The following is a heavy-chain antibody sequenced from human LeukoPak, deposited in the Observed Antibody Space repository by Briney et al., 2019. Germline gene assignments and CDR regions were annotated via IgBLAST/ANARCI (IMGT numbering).Heavy chain of an antibody. J-gene: IGHJ5*02. CDR2: IYTSGST. CDR1: GGFISSYY. V-gene: IGHV4-4*09. CDR3: ARGSEYYYDSSGYYWSWFDP. Sequence: SETLSLTCTVSGGFISSYYWSWIRQPPGKGLEWIGYIYTSGSTNYNPSLKSRVTISVDTSKNQFSLKLSSVAAADTAVYYCARGSEYYYDSSGYYWSWFDPWGQGTLVTVSS. D-gene: IGHD3-22*01.